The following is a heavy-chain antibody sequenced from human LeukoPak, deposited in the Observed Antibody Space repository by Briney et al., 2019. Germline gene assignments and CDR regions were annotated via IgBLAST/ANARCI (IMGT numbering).Heavy chain of an antibody. Sequence: SETLSLTCTVSGGSLSGSHWSWIRQSPGRGLEWIGYISYTGSTNYNPSLKSRVTISLDMPKNQFSLRLSAVNAADTAVYYCVRGYYDSDGYSNPFDSWGQGTLVTVSS. CDR1: GGSLSGSH. CDR3: VRGYYDSDGYSNPFDS. CDR2: ISYTGST. V-gene: IGHV4-59*01. J-gene: IGHJ4*02. D-gene: IGHD3-22*01.